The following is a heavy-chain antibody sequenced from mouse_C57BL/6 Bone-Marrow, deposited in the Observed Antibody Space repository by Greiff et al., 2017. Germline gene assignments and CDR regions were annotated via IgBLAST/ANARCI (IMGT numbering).Heavy chain of an antibody. CDR3: ARSGYYGGSWYFDV. V-gene: IGHV1-55*01. Sequence: QVQLQQPGAELVKPGASVKMSCKASGYTFTSYWITWVKQRPGQGLEWIGDIYPGSGSTNYNEKFKSKATLTVDTSSSTAYMQLSSLTSEDSAVYYGARSGYYGGSWYFDVWGTGTTVTVSS. D-gene: IGHD1-1*01. CDR1: GYTFTSYW. CDR2: IYPGSGST. J-gene: IGHJ1*03.